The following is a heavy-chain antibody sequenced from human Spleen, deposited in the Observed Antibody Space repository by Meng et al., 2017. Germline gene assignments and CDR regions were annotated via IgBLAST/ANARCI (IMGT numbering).Heavy chain of an antibody. CDR3: ARDGSSSWSTDY. CDR1: GYTFTAYY. CDR2: IKPQSGDT. V-gene: IGHV1-2*06. J-gene: IGHJ4*02. D-gene: IGHD6-13*01. Sequence: QGRLVQSGAELKKPCALVSASFKSSGYTFTAYYIHWVRQAPGQGLEWMGHIKPQSGDTLYAQKFQGRVSMTRDTSISTAYMELSSLRSDDTAVYYCARDGSSSWSTDYWGQGTLVTVSS.